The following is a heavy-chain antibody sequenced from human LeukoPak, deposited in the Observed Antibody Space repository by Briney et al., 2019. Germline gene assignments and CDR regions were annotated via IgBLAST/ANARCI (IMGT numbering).Heavy chain of an antibody. J-gene: IGHJ3*02. D-gene: IGHD3-22*01. Sequence: SQTLSLTCAVSGGSISSGGYSWSWIRQPPGKGLEWIGYIYHSGSTYYNPSLKSRVTISVDRSKNQFSLKLSSVTAADTAVYYCARDYYDSSGYYDVYAFDIWGQGTVVTVSS. CDR2: IYHSGST. CDR3: ARDYYDSSGYYDVYAFDI. V-gene: IGHV4-30-2*01. CDR1: GGSISSGGYS.